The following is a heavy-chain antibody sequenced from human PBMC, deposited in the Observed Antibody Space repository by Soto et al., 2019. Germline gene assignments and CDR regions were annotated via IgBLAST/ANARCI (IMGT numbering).Heavy chain of an antibody. J-gene: IGHJ3*02. V-gene: IGHV4-30-4*08. Sequence: LSLTCTVSGDAIYIGGYYWTWIRQHPGKGLEWIGYIYHTGKTYYNPSLKSRVTISVDTSKNQFSLKLSSVTAADTAVYYCARGGVRTLFGIWGQGTMVTVS. CDR2: IYHTGKT. CDR3: ARGGVRTLFGI. CDR1: GDAIYIGGYY. D-gene: IGHD3-10*01.